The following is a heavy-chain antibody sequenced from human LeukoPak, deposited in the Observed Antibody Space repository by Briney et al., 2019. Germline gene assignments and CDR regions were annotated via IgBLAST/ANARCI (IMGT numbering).Heavy chain of an antibody. D-gene: IGHD3-10*01. V-gene: IGHV3-48*01. CDR1: GFTFSDYS. Sequence: GGSLRLSCAASGFTFSDYSMNWVRQAPGKGLEWVSYISSSSSTVYYADSVKGRFTISRDNAKNSLYLQMNSLRAEDTAVYYCARIRGGWYIDYWGQGTLVTVSS. CDR3: ARIRGGWYIDY. J-gene: IGHJ4*02. CDR2: ISSSSSTV.